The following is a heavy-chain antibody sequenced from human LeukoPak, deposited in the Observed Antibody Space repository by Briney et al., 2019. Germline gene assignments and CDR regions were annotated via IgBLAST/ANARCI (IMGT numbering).Heavy chain of an antibody. V-gene: IGHV3-23*01. CDR3: ARYCSSTSCRRNYGMDV. Sequence: PGGSLRLSCAASGFTFSSYAMSWVRQAPGKGLEWVSTISGSRGSTYYADSVKGRFTISRDNSKNTLYLQMNSLRAEDAAVYYCARYCSSTSCRRNYGMDVWGQGTTVTVSS. CDR1: GFTFSSYA. CDR2: ISGSRGST. J-gene: IGHJ6*02. D-gene: IGHD2-2*01.